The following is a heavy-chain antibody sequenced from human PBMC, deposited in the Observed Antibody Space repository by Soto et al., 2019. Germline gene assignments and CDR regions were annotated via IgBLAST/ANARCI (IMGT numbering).Heavy chain of an antibody. D-gene: IGHD3-9*01. J-gene: IGHJ4*02. CDR2: IYSGGNP. Sequence: EERLVQSGGGLVQPGGSLRLSCAASGFSVGGNYMSWVRQAPGKGLELVSLIYSGGNPFYADSMKGRFTLSRDNSNNMLYLRMDSLRAEDTAVYYCARGPKSDWWGEGTLVIVSS. CDR1: GFSVGGNY. V-gene: IGHV3-53*01. CDR3: ARGPKSDW.